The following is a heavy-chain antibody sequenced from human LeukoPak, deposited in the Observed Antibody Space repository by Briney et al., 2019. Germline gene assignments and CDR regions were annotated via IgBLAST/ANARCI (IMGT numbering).Heavy chain of an antibody. CDR2: INSDGSST. Sequence: GGSLPLSCAASGFTFSSYWMHWVRQAPGKGLVWVSRINSDGSSTSYADSVKGRFTISRDNAKNTLYLQMDSLRAEDTAVYYCARGRGTVTGNYFDYWGQGTLVTVSS. D-gene: IGHD4-11*01. CDR1: GFTFSSYW. J-gene: IGHJ4*02. V-gene: IGHV3-74*01. CDR3: ARGRGTVTGNYFDY.